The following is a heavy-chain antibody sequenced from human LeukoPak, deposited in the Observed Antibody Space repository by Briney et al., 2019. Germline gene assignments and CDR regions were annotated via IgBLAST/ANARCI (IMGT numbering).Heavy chain of an antibody. D-gene: IGHD2-2*01. CDR1: GYTFTSYG. J-gene: IGHJ6*03. CDR2: ISAYNGNI. V-gene: IGHV1-18*01. CDR3: ARALGYCSSTSCSDYYYYYMDV. Sequence: ASVKVSCKASGYTFTSYGISWVRQAPGQGLEWMGWISAYNGNINYAQKLQGRVTMTTDTSTSTAYMELRSLRSDDTAVYYCARALGYCSSTSCSDYYYYYMDVWGKGTTVTVSS.